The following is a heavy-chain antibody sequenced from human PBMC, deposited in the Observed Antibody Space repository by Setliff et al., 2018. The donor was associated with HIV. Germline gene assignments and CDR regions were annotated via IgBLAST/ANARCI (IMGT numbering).Heavy chain of an antibody. Sequence: GASVKVSCKASGYTFTAHDMHWVRQAPGQGLEWMGWINHKSGGANVAQKFQGRVTMARDTSITSVYMELRSLRSADSAVYYCARVPVSNYYYYMDVWGKGTTVTVSS. CDR1: GYTFTAHD. J-gene: IGHJ6*03. CDR2: INHKSGGA. V-gene: IGHV1-2*02. CDR3: ARVPVSNYYYYMDV.